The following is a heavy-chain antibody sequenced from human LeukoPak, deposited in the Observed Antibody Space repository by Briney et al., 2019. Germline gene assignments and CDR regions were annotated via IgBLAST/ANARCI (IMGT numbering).Heavy chain of an antibody. V-gene: IGHV3-7*01. CDR1: GFIFSSFF. CDR3: VRDLGHSRHYFEY. CDR2: ISLDGSET. Sequence: HPGGSLRLSCAASGFIFSSFFLNWVRLTPGGELEWVACISLDGSETFYMDSVRGRFTISRDNTEKSLYLQMNSLRAEDTAVYFCVRDLGHSRHYFEYWGQGALVTVSS. J-gene: IGHJ4*02. D-gene: IGHD2-15*01.